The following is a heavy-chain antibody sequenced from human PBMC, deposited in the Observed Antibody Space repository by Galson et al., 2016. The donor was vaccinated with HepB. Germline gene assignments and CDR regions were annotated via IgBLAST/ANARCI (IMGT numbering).Heavy chain of an antibody. CDR1: GFSLSSNGVG. D-gene: IGHD6-19*01. J-gene: IGHJ4*02. V-gene: IGHV2-5*02. Sequence: PALVKPTQTLTLTCTVSGFSLSSNGVGVGWIRQPPGKALEWLALIFWDDDQRYNPSLKNRATVTKDTSKTQVVLTVTDMDPVDTATYFCAHRGLHDSSGNYYSPFDFWGQGILVTVSS. CDR2: IFWDDDQ. CDR3: AHRGLHDSSGNYYSPFDF.